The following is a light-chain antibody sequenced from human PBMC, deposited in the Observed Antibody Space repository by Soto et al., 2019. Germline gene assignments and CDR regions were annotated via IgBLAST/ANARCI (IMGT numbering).Light chain of an antibody. CDR3: TSYAGSNNLV. V-gene: IGLV2-8*01. Sequence: QAVVTQPPSASGSPGQSVTISCTGTSSDIGGYNYVSWYQQHPGKAPKLIIYEVSKRPSGVPDRFSGSKSGNTASLTVSGLQDEDEADYYCTSYAGSNNLVFAGGTKLTVL. CDR2: EVS. J-gene: IGLJ3*02. CDR1: SSDIGGYNY.